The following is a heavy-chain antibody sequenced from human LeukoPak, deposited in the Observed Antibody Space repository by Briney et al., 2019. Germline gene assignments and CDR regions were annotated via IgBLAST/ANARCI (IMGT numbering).Heavy chain of an antibody. J-gene: IGHJ1*01. D-gene: IGHD2-21*02. CDR1: GFTFSSYD. CDR3: AKDQTHCGGDCYHGYFQH. V-gene: IGHV3-48*01. Sequence: GGSLRLSCAVSGFTFSSYDVKWVRQAPGKGLEWVSFISSSGSTINYADSVKGRFTISRDNSKNTLYLQMNSLRAEDTAVYYCAKDQTHCGGDCYHGYFQHWGQGTLVTVSS. CDR2: ISSSGSTI.